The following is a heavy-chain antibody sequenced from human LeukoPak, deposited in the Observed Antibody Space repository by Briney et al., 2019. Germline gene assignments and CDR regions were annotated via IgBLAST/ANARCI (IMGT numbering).Heavy chain of an antibody. J-gene: IGHJ6*03. D-gene: IGHD3-10*01. CDR1: GGSISSGSYY. Sequence: SETLSLTCTVSGGSISSGSYYWSWIRQPAGKGLEWIGRIYTSGSTNYNPSLKSRVTISVDTSKNQFSLKLSSVTAADTAVYYCARITMVRGVTLVASYYYYYMDVWGKGTTVTVSS. V-gene: IGHV4-61*02. CDR2: IYTSGST. CDR3: ARITMVRGVTLVASYYYYYMDV.